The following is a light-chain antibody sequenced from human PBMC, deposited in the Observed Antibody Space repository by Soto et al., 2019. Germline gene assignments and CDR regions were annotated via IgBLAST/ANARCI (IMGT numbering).Light chain of an antibody. CDR1: SRDIGGYDF. J-gene: IGLJ1*01. Sequence: ALTQPPSASGSPGQAVTISCTGTSRDIGGYDFVSWYQVRPGEAPQLIIYNVNGRPSGVPRRFSGSKSGNTASLTVSGLQAVDEADYYCSSYSDTNSCVFGTGTKGTAL. V-gene: IGLV2-8*01. CDR3: SSYSDTNSCV. CDR2: NVN.